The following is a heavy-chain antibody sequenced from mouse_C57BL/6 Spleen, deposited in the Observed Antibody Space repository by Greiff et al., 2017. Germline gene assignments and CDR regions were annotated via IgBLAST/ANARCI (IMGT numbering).Heavy chain of an antibody. CDR1: GYSFTSYY. CDR3: ARRDDYDYYAMDY. Sequence: VQLQQSGPELVKPGASVKISCKASGYSFTSYYIHWVKQRPGQGLEWIGWIYPGSGNTKYNEKFKGKATLTADTSSSTAYMQLSSLTSEDSAVYYCARRDDYDYYAMDYWGQGTSVTVSS. J-gene: IGHJ4*01. D-gene: IGHD2-4*01. CDR2: IYPGSGNT. V-gene: IGHV1-66*01.